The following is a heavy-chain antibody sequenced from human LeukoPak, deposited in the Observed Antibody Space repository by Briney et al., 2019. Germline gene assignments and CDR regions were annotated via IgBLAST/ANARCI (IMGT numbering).Heavy chain of an antibody. CDR3: ATLLGSGYSTLFDY. D-gene: IGHD3-22*01. V-gene: IGHV1-24*01. J-gene: IGHJ4*02. CDR1: GYTLTELS. CDR2: FDPEDGET. Sequence: ASVKVSCKVSGYTLTELSMHWVRQAPGKGLEWMGGFDPEDGETIYAQKFQGRVTMTEDTSTDTAYMELSSLRSEDTAVYYCATLLGSGYSTLFDYWGQGTLVTVSS.